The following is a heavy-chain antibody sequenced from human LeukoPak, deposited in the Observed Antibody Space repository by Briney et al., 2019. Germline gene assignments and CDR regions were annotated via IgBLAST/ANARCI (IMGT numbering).Heavy chain of an antibody. CDR1: GYTFTSYG. CDR3: ARGPYYDSWSGAGY. Sequence: GASVNVSCKASGYTFTSYGISWVRQAPGQGLEWMGWITTYNGNTNYIQKLQGRVTMTTDTSTSTAYMELRSLRSDDTAVYYCARGPYYDSWSGAGYWGQGTLVTVSS. D-gene: IGHD3-3*01. V-gene: IGHV1-18*01. CDR2: ITTYNGNT. J-gene: IGHJ4*02.